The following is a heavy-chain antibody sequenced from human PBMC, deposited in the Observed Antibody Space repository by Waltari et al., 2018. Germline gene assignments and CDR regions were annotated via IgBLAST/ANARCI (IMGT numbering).Heavy chain of an antibody. CDR1: GFSLSDDRMG. Sequence: QVTLKESGPVLVKPTETLTLTCTVSGFSLSDDRMGVSWIRQPPGKALEWLAHIFSNDEKSYTTSLRSRLTISKDTSKSQVVLNMTNMDPVDTATYYCARSGTYDGFWSGYSGGWFDPWGQGTLVTVSS. J-gene: IGHJ5*02. D-gene: IGHD3-3*01. CDR2: IFSNDEK. V-gene: IGHV2-26*01. CDR3: ARSGTYDGFWSGYSGGWFDP.